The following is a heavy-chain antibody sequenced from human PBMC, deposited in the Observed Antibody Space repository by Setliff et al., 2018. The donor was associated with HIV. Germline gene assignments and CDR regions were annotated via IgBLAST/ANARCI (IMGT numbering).Heavy chain of an antibody. D-gene: IGHD3-10*01. J-gene: IGHJ4*02. Sequence: GGSLRLSCAASEFTFSSYSMNWVRQAPGKGLEWIACITSSSGAIYYADSVRGRFTISRDNAKNSLSLQMKSLRPKDTAVYYCASSGSGSYYNGLGYWGQGTLVTAPQ. CDR1: EFTFSSYS. CDR2: ITSSSGAI. V-gene: IGHV3-48*01. CDR3: ASSGSGSYYNGLGY.